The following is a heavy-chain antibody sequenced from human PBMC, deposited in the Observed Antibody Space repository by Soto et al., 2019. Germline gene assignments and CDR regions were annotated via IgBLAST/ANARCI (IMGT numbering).Heavy chain of an antibody. CDR2: IYYSGST. D-gene: IGHD3-10*01. J-gene: IGHJ4*02. Sequence: LSLTCTVSGGSISSYYWSWIRQPPGKGLEWIGYIYYSGSTNYNPSLKSRVTISVDTSKNQFSLKLSSVTAADTAVYYCARESATGDFDYWGQGTLVTVSS. CDR3: ARESATGDFDY. CDR1: GGSISSYY. V-gene: IGHV4-59*01.